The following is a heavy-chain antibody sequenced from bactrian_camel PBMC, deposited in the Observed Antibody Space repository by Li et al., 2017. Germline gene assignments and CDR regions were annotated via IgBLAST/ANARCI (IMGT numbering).Heavy chain of an antibody. J-gene: IGHJ4*01. CDR2: MDSDGST. CDR3: KGDGRYCYGSGY. CDR1: GYTHSRSF. Sequence: HVQLVESGGGSVQAGGSLRLSCAASGYTHSRSFMGWFRQGPGKEREGVAAMDSDGSTNYADSVKGRFTISQDNAKKTVYLQMNSLKPEDTAMYYCKGDGRYCYGSGYWGQGTQVTVST. V-gene: IGHV3S53*01. D-gene: IGHD2*01.